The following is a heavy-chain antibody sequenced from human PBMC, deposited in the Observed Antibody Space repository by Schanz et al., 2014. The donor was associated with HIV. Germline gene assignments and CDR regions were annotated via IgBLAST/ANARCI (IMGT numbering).Heavy chain of an antibody. D-gene: IGHD2-15*01. CDR1: GFTFSSYG. CDR2: NRQEERKT. Sequence: QVQLVESGGGVVQPGRSLRLSCAASGFTFSSYGMHWVRQGGGXGGAGAPLNRQEERKTTYADAAKVRFTISRDNSKNTLFLQMNSLRGEDTAVYYCGRDEGRYCRGGSCYYNGMDVWG. CDR3: GRDEGRYCRGGSCYYNGMDV. V-gene: IGHV3-30*02. J-gene: IGHJ6*02.